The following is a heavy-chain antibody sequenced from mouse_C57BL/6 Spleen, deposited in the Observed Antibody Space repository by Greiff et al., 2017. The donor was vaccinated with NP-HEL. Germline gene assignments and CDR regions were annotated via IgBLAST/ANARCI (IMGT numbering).Heavy chain of an antibody. CDR1: GYTFTSYW. V-gene: IGHV1-69*01. CDR3: ARYSYYGSSPHYYAMDY. J-gene: IGHJ4*01. CDR2: IDPSDSYT. D-gene: IGHD1-1*01. Sequence: VKLQQPGAELVMPGASVKLSCKASGYTFTSYWMHWVKQRPGQGLEWIGEIDPSDSYTNYNQKFKGKSTLTVDKSSSTAYMQLSSLTSEDSAVYYCARYSYYGSSPHYYAMDYWGQGTSVTVSS.